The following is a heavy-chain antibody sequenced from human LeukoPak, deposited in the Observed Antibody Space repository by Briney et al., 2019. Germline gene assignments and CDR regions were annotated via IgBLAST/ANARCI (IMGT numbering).Heavy chain of an antibody. Sequence: GGSLRLSCAASGFTFNTYSMNWARQAPGKGLEWVSSIDSSGGYMFYADSVKGRFTISRDSSKNTLFLQMNRLRPEDAAVYYCAKAPVTTCRGAFCYPFDYWGLGTLVTVSS. CDR3: AKAPVTTCRGAFCYPFDY. CDR1: GFTFNTYS. V-gene: IGHV3-21*04. D-gene: IGHD2-15*01. CDR2: IDSSGGYM. J-gene: IGHJ4*02.